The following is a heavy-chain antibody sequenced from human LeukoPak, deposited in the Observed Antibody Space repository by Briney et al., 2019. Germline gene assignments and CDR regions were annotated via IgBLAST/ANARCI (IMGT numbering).Heavy chain of an antibody. CDR2: IYTGGST. V-gene: IGHV4-61*02. CDR1: GGSISSGSYY. Sequence: SETLSLTCTVSGGSISSGSYYWPWIRQPAGKGLEWIGRIYTGGSTNYNPSLKSRVTISIDTSKNQFSLKLNSVTAADTAVYYCARDLYYYGSGSNWFDPWGQGTLVTVSS. J-gene: IGHJ5*02. CDR3: ARDLYYYGSGSNWFDP. D-gene: IGHD3-10*01.